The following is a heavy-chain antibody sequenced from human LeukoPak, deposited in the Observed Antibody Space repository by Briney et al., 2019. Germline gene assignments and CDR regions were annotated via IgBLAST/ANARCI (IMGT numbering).Heavy chain of an antibody. CDR1: GFTFSSYW. D-gene: IGHD3-16*02. CDR3: ARDLMDDYVWGSYRPSSYYFDY. V-gene: IGHV3-7*01. CDR2: IKQDGSEK. Sequence: QAGGSLRLSCAASGFTFSSYWMNWARQAPGKGLEWVANIKQDGSEKYYVDSVKGRFTISRDNAKNSLYLQMNSLRAEDTAVYYCARDLMDDYVWGSYRPSSYYFDYWGQGTLVTVSS. J-gene: IGHJ4*02.